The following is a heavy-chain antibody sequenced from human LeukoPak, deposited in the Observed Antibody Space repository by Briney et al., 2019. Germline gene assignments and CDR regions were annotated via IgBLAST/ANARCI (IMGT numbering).Heavy chain of an antibody. CDR3: AKDRGDEIGSGSHPLTYYCGMDV. V-gene: IGHV3-30*18. CDR2: ITCGGSNK. J-gene: IGHJ6*04. D-gene: IGHD3-10*01. CDR1: GFTFSSYG. Sequence: GGSLRLSCAASGFTFSSYGMHWVRQAPGKGLEWVAVITCGGSNKYYADSVKGRFTISRDNSKNTLYLQMNSLRAEDTAVYYWAKDRGDEIGSGSHPLTYYCGMDVWGKGTTVTVSS.